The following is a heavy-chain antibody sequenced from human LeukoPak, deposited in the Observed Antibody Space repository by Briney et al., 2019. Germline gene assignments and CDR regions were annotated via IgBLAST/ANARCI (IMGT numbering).Heavy chain of an antibody. CDR2: INHSGST. V-gene: IGHV4-34*01. J-gene: IGHJ4*02. Sequence: SETLSLTCAVYGGSFSGYYWSWIRQPPGKGLEWIGEINHSGSTNYNPSLKSRVTISVDTSKNQFSLKLSSVTAADTAVYYCVRGWRATTPLDYWGQGTLVTVSS. D-gene: IGHD1-7*01. CDR3: VRGWRATTPLDY. CDR1: GGSFSGYY.